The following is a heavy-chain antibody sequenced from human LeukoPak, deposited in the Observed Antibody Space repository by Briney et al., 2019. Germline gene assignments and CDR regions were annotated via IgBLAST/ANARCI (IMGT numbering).Heavy chain of an antibody. D-gene: IGHD2-2*01. CDR2: IIPIFVTA. V-gene: IGHV1-69*05. J-gene: IGHJ5*02. CDR3: ERVGKLLGYCSSTRCWEWFDP. CDR1: GGTFSSYA. Sequence: ASVKVSCKASGGTFSSYAISWVRQAPGQGLEWMGGIIPIFVTANYAQKFQDSVKIITDESTSTAYMEMSRLRSEDTAVYSCERVGKLLGYCSSTRCWEWFDPWGQGTLVTVSS.